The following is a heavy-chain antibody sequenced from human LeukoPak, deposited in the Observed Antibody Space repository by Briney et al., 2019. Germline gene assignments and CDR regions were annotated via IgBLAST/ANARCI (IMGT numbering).Heavy chain of an antibody. Sequence: GGSLRLSSAASGFTFSSYGMHWVRQAPGKGLEWVAFIRYDGSNKYYADSVKGRFTISRDNSKNTLYLQMDSLRAEDTAVYYCAKDRYYGSGSYYRIYYFDYWGQGTLVTVSS. D-gene: IGHD3-10*01. V-gene: IGHV3-30*02. J-gene: IGHJ4*02. CDR3: AKDRYYGSGSYYRIYYFDY. CDR2: IRYDGSNK. CDR1: GFTFSSYG.